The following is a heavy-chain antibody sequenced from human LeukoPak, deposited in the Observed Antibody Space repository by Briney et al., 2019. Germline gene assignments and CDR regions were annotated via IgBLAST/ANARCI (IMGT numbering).Heavy chain of an antibody. D-gene: IGHD6-19*01. CDR3: ATRSVAGSWSAFDY. CDR1: GFTFNSYE. J-gene: IGHJ4*02. V-gene: IGHV3-48*03. Sequence: PGGSLRLSCTVSGFTFNSYEMNWVRQAPGKGLEWISYISISGSLIYYADSVKGRFTISRDDAKNTLYLQMNSLTAEDTAVYYCATRSVAGSWSAFDYWGQGTLVTVSS. CDR2: ISISGSLI.